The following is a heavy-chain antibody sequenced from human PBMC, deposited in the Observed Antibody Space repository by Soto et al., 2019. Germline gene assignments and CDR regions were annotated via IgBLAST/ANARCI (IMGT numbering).Heavy chain of an antibody. CDR3: AANRGYNYYYGMDV. Sequence: PGGSLRLSCAASGFTFSSYGMHWVRQAPGKGLEWVAVIWYDGSNKYYADSVKGRFTISRDNSKNTLYLQMNSLRAEDTAVYYCAANRGYNYYYGMDVWGQGTTVTVS. J-gene: IGHJ6*02. V-gene: IGHV3-33*01. CDR2: IWYDGSNK. CDR1: GFTFSSYG. D-gene: IGHD3-22*01.